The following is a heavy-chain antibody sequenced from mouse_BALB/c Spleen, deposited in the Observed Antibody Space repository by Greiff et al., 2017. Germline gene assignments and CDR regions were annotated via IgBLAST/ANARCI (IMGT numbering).Heavy chain of an antibody. V-gene: IGHV3-2*02. CDR3: ARSSYYDNYGFAY. J-gene: IGHJ3*01. CDR1: GYSITSDYA. Sequence: EVQLQQSGPGLVKPSQSLSLTCTVTGYSITSDYAWNWIRQFPGNKLEWMGYISYSGSTSYNPSLKSRISITRDTSKNQFFLQLNSVTTEDTATYYCARSSYYDNYGFAYWGQGTLVTVSA. D-gene: IGHD2-10*01. CDR2: ISYSGST.